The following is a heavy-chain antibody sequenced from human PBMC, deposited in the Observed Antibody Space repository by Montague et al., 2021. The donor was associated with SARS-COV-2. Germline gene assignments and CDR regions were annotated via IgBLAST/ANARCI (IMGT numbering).Heavy chain of an antibody. CDR2: ISCTSGSR. Sequence: SLRLSCAASGSTFGDYAMHWVRQTPGKGLEWVSGISCTSGSRGYADSVKGRFTIYRDNSKNSLYLQMNSLRTEDTAFYYCAKDYYFGAFDNWGQGTMVTVSS. CDR3: AKDYYFGAFDN. V-gene: IGHV3-9*01. CDR1: GSTFGDYA. J-gene: IGHJ3*02. D-gene: IGHD3-10*01.